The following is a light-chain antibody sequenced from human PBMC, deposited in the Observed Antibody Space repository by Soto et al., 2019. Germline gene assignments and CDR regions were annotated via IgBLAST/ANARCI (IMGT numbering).Light chain of an antibody. CDR1: QDIYAL. J-gene: IGKJ1*01. CDR3: LQAGAFPLT. CDR2: TAS. V-gene: IGKV1-12*01. Sequence: DIQMTQSPSSVSASIGDRVTITCRASQDIYALLAWYQQKPGKAPKLLIHTASNLQSGVPSRFSGSGSGTDFTLTISSLQPEDFATYYCLQAGAFPLTLGQGTNVEIK.